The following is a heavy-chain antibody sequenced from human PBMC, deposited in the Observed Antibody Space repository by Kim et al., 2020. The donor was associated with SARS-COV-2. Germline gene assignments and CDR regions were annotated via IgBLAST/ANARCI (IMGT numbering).Heavy chain of an antibody. V-gene: IGHV4-34*01. Sequence: SETLSLTCAVYGGSFSGYYWSWIRQPPGKGLEWIGEINHSGSTNYNPSLKSRVTISVDTSKNQFSLKLSSVTAADTAVYYCARDGLREGTIFDPWGQGTLVTVSS. CDR2: INHSGST. CDR3: ARDGLREGTIFDP. D-gene: IGHD1-1*01. CDR1: GGSFSGYY. J-gene: IGHJ5*02.